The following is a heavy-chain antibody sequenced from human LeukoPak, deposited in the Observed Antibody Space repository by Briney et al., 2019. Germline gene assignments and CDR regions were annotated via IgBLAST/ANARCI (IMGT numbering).Heavy chain of an antibody. CDR3: VKGGGSLWDYYYYMDV. CDR2: ISGSGGST. V-gene: IGHV3-23*01. J-gene: IGHJ6*03. D-gene: IGHD3-10*01. Sequence: PGGSLRLSCAASGFTVSSNYMSWVRQAPGGGLEWVSAISGSGGSTYYADSVKGRFTISRDNSKNTLYLQMNSLRAEDTAVYYCVKGGGSLWDYYYYMDVWGKGTTVTVSS. CDR1: GFTVSSNY.